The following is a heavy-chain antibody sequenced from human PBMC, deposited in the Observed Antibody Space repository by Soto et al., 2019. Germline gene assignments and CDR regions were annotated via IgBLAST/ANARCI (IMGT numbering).Heavy chain of an antibody. J-gene: IGHJ6*02. V-gene: IGHV3-23*01. Sequence: GESLKISCAASGFTFSSYAMSWVRQAPGKGLEWVSAISGSGGSTYYADSVKGRFTISRDNSKNTLYLQMNSLRAEDTAVYYCAKTQATTYYYYYGMDVWGQGTTVTVSS. CDR3: AKTQATTYYYYYGMDV. D-gene: IGHD1-26*01. CDR2: ISGSGGST. CDR1: GFTFSSYA.